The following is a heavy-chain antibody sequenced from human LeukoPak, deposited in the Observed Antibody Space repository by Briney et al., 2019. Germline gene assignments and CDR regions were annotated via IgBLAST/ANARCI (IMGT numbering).Heavy chain of an antibody. CDR3: ASAGLATGHFDY. V-gene: IGHV4-59*08. Sequence: SETLSLTCTVSGGSISSYYWSWIRQPPGKGLEWIGYIYYSGSTNYNPSLKSRVTISVDTSKNQFSLKLSSVTAADTAVYCCASAGLATGHFDYWGQGTLVTVSS. CDR2: IYYSGST. D-gene: IGHD3-22*01. J-gene: IGHJ4*02. CDR1: GGSISSYY.